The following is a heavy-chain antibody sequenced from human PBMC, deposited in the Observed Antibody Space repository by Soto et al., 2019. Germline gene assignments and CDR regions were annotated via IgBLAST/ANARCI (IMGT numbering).Heavy chain of an antibody. V-gene: IGHV1-18*01. CDR3: AREGDSSGWYSDNYYYYGMDV. D-gene: IGHD6-19*01. CDR2: ISAYNGNT. Sequence: ASVKVSCKASGYTFTSYGISWVRQAPGQGLEWMGWISAYNGNTNYAQKLQGRVTMTTDTSTSTAYMELRSLRSDDTAVYYCAREGDSSGWYSDNYYYYGMDVWGQGTTVTVSS. J-gene: IGHJ6*02. CDR1: GYTFTSYG.